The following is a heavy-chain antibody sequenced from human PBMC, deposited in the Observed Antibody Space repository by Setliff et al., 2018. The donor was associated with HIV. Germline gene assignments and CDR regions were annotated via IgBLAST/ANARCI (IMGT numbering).Heavy chain of an antibody. J-gene: IGHJ4*02. CDR1: GYSISSGYY. CDR2: TYHSGNT. Sequence: PSETLSLTCAVSGYSISSGYYWGWIRQPPGRGLEWIGSTYHSGNTYNTTSLKSRFTRSVDTSKNQFSRRLISVTAADTAVYYCARWGHTVVTSEVQFQYYFDYWGQGTLVTVSS. V-gene: IGHV4-38-2*01. D-gene: IGHD2-21*01. CDR3: ARWGHTVVTSEVQFQYYFDY.